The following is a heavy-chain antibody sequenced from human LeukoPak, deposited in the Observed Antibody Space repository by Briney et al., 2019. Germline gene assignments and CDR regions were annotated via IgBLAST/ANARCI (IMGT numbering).Heavy chain of an antibody. CDR1: GGSISSFY. J-gene: IGHJ4*02. Sequence: SETLSLTGTVSGGSISSFYWSWVRQPPGKGLEWIGYLYYRGSTNYNPSLKSRVRTSVDTSKNQLSLTLSSVTAADTAVYYCARAGGGYSRWDYIDYWAREPWSPSP. CDR3: ARAGGGYSRWDYIDY. V-gene: IGHV4-59*01. CDR2: LYYRGST. D-gene: IGHD4-11*01.